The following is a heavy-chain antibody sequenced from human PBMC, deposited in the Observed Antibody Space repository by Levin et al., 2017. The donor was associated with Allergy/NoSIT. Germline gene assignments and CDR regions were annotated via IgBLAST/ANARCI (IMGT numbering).Heavy chain of an antibody. CDR3: ARDVYGSGSYYADN. CDR1: GGSISSGDYY. CDR2: IYYSGST. D-gene: IGHD3-10*01. V-gene: IGHV4-30-4*01. J-gene: IGHJ4*02. Sequence: HSQTLSLTCTVSGGSISSGDYYWSWIRQPPGKGLEWIGYIYYSGSTYYNPSLKSRVTISVDTSKNQFSLKLSSVTAADTAVYYCARDVYGSGSYYADNWGQGTLVTVSS.